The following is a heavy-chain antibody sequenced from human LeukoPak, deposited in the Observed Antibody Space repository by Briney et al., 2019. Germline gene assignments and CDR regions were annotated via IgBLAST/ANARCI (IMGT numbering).Heavy chain of an antibody. J-gene: IGHJ4*02. D-gene: IGHD3-22*01. CDR2: ISSSGSTI. Sequence: GGSLRLSCAASGFTFSSYEMNWVRQAPGKGLEWVSYISSSGSTIYYADSVKGRFTITRDNAKNSLYLQMNSLRAEDTAVYYCARPSSSGSSGSEFDYWGQGTLVPVSS. CDR3: ARPSSSGSSGSEFDY. V-gene: IGHV3-48*03. CDR1: GFTFSSYE.